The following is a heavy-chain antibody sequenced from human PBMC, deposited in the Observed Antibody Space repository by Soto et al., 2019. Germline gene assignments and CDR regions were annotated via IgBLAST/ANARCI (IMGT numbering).Heavy chain of an antibody. J-gene: IGHJ4*02. CDR1: GFSVSRNY. D-gene: IGHD3-10*01. CDR3: ARVPGRL. V-gene: IGHV3-53*02. CDR2: VYSGGAT. Sequence: QLVETGGGAIQPGTSLTLSCAASGFSVSRNYMTWLRQAPGKGLEWVSFVYSGGATLYADSVKGRFILSRDDSQNTVYLQMNNLRAEDTAVYYCARVPGRLWGRGTLVTVAS.